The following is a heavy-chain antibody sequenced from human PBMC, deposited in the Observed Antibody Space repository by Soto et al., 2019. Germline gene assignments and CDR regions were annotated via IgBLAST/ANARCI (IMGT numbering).Heavy chain of an antibody. D-gene: IGHD3-22*01. V-gene: IGHV1-69*01. CDR2: IIPIFGTA. CDR3: ARGWGYDSTDYYYAY. Sequence: QVQLVQSGAEVRKPGSSVRVSCKASGGSFNRHTISWVRQAPGQGLEWMGGIIPIFGTANHDQKFQGRVTIIADESTSPVYMELSSLRSDDTAIYYCARGWGYDSTDYYYAYWGQGTLVIVSS. J-gene: IGHJ4*02. CDR1: GGSFNRHT.